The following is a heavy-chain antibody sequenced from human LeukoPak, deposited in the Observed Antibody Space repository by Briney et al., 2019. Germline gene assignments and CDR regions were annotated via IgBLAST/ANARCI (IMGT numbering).Heavy chain of an antibody. D-gene: IGHD3-3*01. V-gene: IGHV4-39*01. CDR1: GGSISSSSYY. Sequence: SETLSLTCTVSGGSISSSSYYWGWIRQPPGKGLEWIGSIYYSGSTYYNPSLKSRVTISVDTSKNQFSLKLSSVTAADTAVYYCARLSPYYDFWSDYYYMDVWGKGTTVTVSS. CDR3: ARLSPYYDFWSDYYYMDV. J-gene: IGHJ6*03. CDR2: IYYSGST.